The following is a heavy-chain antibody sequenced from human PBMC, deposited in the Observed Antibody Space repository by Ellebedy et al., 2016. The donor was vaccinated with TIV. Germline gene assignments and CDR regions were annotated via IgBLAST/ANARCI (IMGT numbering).Heavy chain of an antibody. CDR3: ARVTTLATGTGYYFDY. CDR2: IKQDGTEK. J-gene: IGHJ4*02. CDR1: GFTFSSYW. D-gene: IGHD4-17*01. Sequence: GESLKISCAASGFTFSSYWMSWVRQAPGKGLEWVANIKQDGTEKYYVDSVKGRFTISRDNAKNSLYRQMNSLRAEDTAVYYCARVTTLATGTGYYFDYWGQGTLVTVSS. V-gene: IGHV3-7*01.